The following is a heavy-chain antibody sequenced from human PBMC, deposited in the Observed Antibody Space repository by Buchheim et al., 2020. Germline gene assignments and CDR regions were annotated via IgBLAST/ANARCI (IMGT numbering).Heavy chain of an antibody. J-gene: IGHJ4*02. CDR1: GFTFSSYA. CDR3: AKGLRYFDWLTASRFDY. D-gene: IGHD3-9*01. CDR2: ISGSGGST. Sequence: EVQLLESGGGLVQPGGSLRLSCAASGFTFSSYAMSWVRQAPGKGLEWVSAISGSGGSTYYADSVKGRVTISRDNSKNTLCLQMNSLRAEDTAVYYCAKGLRYFDWLTASRFDYWGQGTL. V-gene: IGHV3-23*01.